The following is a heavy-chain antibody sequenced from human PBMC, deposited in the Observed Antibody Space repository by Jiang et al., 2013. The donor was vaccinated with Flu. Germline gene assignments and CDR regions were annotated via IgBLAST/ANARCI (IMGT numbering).Heavy chain of an antibody. CDR2: IYYSGST. D-gene: IGHD3-22*01. CDR3: AAPTFRVITAYYYYGMDV. CDR1: GGSISSSSYY. Sequence: GLVKPSETLSLTCTVSGGSISSSSYYWGWIRQPPGKGLEWIGSIYYSGSTYYNPSLKSRVTISVDTSKNQFSLKLSSVTAADTAVYYCAAPTFRVITAYYYYGMDVWGQGTTVTVSS. J-gene: IGHJ6*02. V-gene: IGHV4-39*01.